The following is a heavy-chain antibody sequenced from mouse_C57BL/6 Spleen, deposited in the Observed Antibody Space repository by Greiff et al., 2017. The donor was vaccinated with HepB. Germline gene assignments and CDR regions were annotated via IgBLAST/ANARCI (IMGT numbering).Heavy chain of an antibody. V-gene: IGHV1-55*01. CDR1: GYTFTSYW. CDR2: IYPGSGST. CDR3: AMSWSNYFDY. Sequence: QVHVKQPGAELVKPGASVKMSCKASGYTFTSYWITWVKQRPGQGLEWIGDIYPGSGSTNYNEKFKSKATLTVDTSSSTAYMQLSSLTSEDSAVYYCAMSWSNYFDYWGQGTTLTVSS. D-gene: IGHD5-1*01. J-gene: IGHJ2*01.